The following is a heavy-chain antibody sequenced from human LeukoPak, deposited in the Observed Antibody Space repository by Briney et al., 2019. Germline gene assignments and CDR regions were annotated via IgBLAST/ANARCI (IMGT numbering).Heavy chain of an antibody. CDR3: ARRKRIAAAGTVFDY. CDR1: GDSVSSNSAA. D-gene: IGHD6-13*01. CDR2: TYYRSKWYN. Sequence: SQTLSLTCAISGDSVSSNSAAWNWIRQSPSRGLEWLGRTYYRSKWYNDYAVSVKSRITINPDTSKNQFSLQLNSVIPEDTAVYYCARRKRIAAAGTVFDYWGQGTPVTVSS. J-gene: IGHJ4*02. V-gene: IGHV6-1*01.